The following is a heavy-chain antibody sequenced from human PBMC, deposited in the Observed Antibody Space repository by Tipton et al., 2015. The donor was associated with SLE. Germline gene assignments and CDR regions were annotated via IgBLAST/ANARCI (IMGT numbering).Heavy chain of an antibody. J-gene: IGHJ3*02. Sequence: TLSLTCAVYGGSFSGYYWSWIRQPPGKGLEWIGYIYYSGSTNYNPSLKSRVTISVDTSKNQFSLKLSSVTAADTAVYYCARALPNWDYDAFDIWGQGTMVTVSS. CDR2: IYYSGST. V-gene: IGHV4-59*01. D-gene: IGHD1-1*01. CDR3: ARALPNWDYDAFDI. CDR1: GGSFSGYY.